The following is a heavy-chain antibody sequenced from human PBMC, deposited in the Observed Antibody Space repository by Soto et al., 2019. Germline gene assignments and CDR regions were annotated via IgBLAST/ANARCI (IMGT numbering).Heavy chain of an antibody. J-gene: IGHJ4*02. CDR1: GGSISSGDYY. Sequence: PSETLSLTCTVSGGSISSGDYYWSWIRQPPGKGLEWIGYIYYSGSTYYNPSLKSRVIISVDTYKNQFSLKPSSVTAADTAVYYCAREPQYSSSWDYWGQGTLVTVSS. CDR2: IYYSGST. D-gene: IGHD6-13*01. V-gene: IGHV4-30-4*01. CDR3: AREPQYSSSWDY.